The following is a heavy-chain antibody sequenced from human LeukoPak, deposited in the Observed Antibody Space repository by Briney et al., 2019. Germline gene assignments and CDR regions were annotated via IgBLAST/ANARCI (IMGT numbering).Heavy chain of an antibody. CDR1: GGSFSGYY. CDR2: INHSGST. CDR3: ARVFGELDAFDI. V-gene: IGHV4-34*01. Sequence: SETLSLTCAVYGGSFSGYYWNWIRQPPGKGLEWIGEINHSGSTNYNPSLKSRVTISVDTSKNQFSLKLSSVTAADTAVYYCARVFGELDAFDIWGQGTMVTVSS. J-gene: IGHJ3*02. D-gene: IGHD3-10*01.